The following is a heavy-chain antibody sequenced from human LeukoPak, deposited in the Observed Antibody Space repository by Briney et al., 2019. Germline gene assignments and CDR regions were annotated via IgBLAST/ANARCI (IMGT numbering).Heavy chain of an antibody. V-gene: IGHV3-33*01. D-gene: IGHD4-17*01. CDR1: GFTFSSYG. J-gene: IGHJ4*02. Sequence: SLRLSCAASGFTFSSYGMHWVRQAPGKGLDWVTIIWYDGSNKYYADSVKGRFTISRDNSKNTLYLQMNTLRAEDTAVYYCARERDYGGGFDYWGQGTLVTVSS. CDR2: IWYDGSNK. CDR3: ARERDYGGGFDY.